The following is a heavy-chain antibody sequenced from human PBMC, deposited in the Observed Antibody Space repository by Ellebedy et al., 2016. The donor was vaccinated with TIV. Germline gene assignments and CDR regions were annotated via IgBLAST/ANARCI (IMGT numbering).Heavy chain of an antibody. D-gene: IGHD3-16*01. Sequence: MPSETLSLTCTVSGGSISNYYWSWIRQPPGKGLEWLGYIYYSGSTNYNPSLKSRVPISVDTSKNQFSLRLSSVTAADTAVYYCARHEGGGLLPSFDYWGQGTLVTVSS. J-gene: IGHJ4*02. CDR3: ARHEGGGLLPSFDY. CDR2: IYYSGST. V-gene: IGHV4-59*08. CDR1: GGSISNYY.